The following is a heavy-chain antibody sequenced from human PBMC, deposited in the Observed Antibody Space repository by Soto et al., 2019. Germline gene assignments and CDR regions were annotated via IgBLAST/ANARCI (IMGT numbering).Heavy chain of an antibody. CDR1: GFTFSSYS. J-gene: IGHJ6*02. V-gene: IGHV3-21*04. Sequence: EVQLVESGVGLVKPGGSLRLSCAASGFTFSSYSMNWVRPDPGKGLELVSSISSSSSYIYYADSVKGRFTISWEIAKRSLDLQMNRLRAEDTAVDYCARDRSRSASFYYYGMDVWGRGTTVTVSS. CDR2: ISSSSSYI. CDR3: ARDRSRSASFYYYGMDV. D-gene: IGHD1-26*01.